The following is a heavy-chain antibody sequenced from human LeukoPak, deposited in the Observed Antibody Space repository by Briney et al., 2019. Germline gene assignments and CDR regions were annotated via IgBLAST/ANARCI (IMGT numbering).Heavy chain of an antibody. CDR3: AIPIPAYCSSTSCSPTG. D-gene: IGHD2-2*01. J-gene: IGHJ4*02. V-gene: IGHV3-30*03. CDR1: GFTFSSYG. Sequence: GRSLRLSCAASGFTFSSYGMHWVRQAPGKGLEWVAVISYDGSNKYYADSVKGRFTISRDNSKNTLYLQMNSLRAEDTAVYYCAIPIPAYCSSTSCSPTGWGQETLVTVSS. CDR2: ISYDGSNK.